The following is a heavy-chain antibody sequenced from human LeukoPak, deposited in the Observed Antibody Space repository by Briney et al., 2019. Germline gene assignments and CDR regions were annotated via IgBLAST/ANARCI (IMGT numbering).Heavy chain of an antibody. CDR2: ISSNGGST. D-gene: IGHD4-17*01. V-gene: IGHV3-64D*09. CDR1: GFTFSSYA. J-gene: IGHJ4*02. Sequence: GGSLRLSCPASGFTFSSYAMHWVRQAPGKGLEYVSAISSNGGSTYYAGSVKGRFTISRDNSKNTLYLQMSSLRAEDTAVYYCVKETYGDYSLPIFDYWGQGTLVTVSS. CDR3: VKETYGDYSLPIFDY.